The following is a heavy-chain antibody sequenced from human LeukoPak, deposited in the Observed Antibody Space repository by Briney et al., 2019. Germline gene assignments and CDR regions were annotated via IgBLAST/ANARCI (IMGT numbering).Heavy chain of an antibody. CDR3: ARRGHGSGSYYFDY. CDR1: GFTFSSYA. CDR2: IAASIPNT. D-gene: IGHD3-10*01. Sequence: GGSLRLSCAASGFTFSSYAMSWVRQAPGKGLEWVSAIAASIPNTYYTDSVRGRFTISRDNSKNTLSLQMRSLRAEDTAAYFCARRGHGSGSYYFDYWGQGTLVTVSS. J-gene: IGHJ4*02. V-gene: IGHV3-23*01.